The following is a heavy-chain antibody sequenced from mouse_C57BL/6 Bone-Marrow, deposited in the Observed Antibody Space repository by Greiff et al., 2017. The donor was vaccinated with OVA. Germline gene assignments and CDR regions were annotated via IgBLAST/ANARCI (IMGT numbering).Heavy chain of an antibody. D-gene: IGHD1-1*02. V-gene: IGHV5-2*01. CDR3: YADY. CDR1: EYEFPSHD. J-gene: IGHJ2*01. CDR2: INSDGGST. Sequence: EVKLMESGGGLVQPGESLKLSCESHEYEFPSHDLSFVRTTPATRLALVAAINSDGGSTYYPDTMERRFIISRDNTKKTLYLQMSSLRSEDTALYYYYADYWGQGTTLTVSS.